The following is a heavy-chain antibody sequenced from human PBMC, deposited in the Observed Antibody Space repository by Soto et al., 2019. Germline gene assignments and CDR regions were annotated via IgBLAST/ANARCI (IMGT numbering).Heavy chain of an antibody. CDR1: GGTFSSYT. CDR2: IIPILGIA. Sequence: SVKVSCKASGGTFSSYTISWVRQAPGQGLEWMGRIIPILGIANYAQKFQGRVTITADKSTSTAYMELSSLRSEDTAVYYCAREMYSSSSALCYWGQGTLVTVSS. D-gene: IGHD6-6*01. V-gene: IGHV1-69*02. J-gene: IGHJ4*02. CDR3: AREMYSSSSALCY.